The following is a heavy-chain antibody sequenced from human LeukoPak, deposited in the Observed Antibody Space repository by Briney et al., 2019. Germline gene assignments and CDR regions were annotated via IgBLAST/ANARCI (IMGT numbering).Heavy chain of an antibody. Sequence: GGSLRVSCAASGFTFSSYAMSWVRQAPGKGLEWVSAISGSGGSTYYADSVKGRFTISRDNSKNTLYLQMNSLRAEDTAVYYCAKSYTPSTNYFDYWGQGTLVTVSS. V-gene: IGHV3-23*01. D-gene: IGHD2-2*02. J-gene: IGHJ4*02. CDR1: GFTFSSYA. CDR2: ISGSGGST. CDR3: AKSYTPSTNYFDY.